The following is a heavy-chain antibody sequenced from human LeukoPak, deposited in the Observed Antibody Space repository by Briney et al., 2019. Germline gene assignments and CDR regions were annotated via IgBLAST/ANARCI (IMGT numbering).Heavy chain of an antibody. V-gene: IGHV1-8*01. CDR2: MNPKSGNT. CDR1: GYTFTRYD. CDR3: ARSGYCSSTSCFEYFQH. J-gene: IGHJ1*01. Sequence: ASVKVSCKASGYTFTRYDINWVRQATGQGLEWMGWMNPKSGNTGYAQKFQGRVTMTRNTSMSTAYMELRSLRSEDTAVYYCARSGYCSSTSCFEYFQHWGQGTLVTVSS. D-gene: IGHD2-2*01.